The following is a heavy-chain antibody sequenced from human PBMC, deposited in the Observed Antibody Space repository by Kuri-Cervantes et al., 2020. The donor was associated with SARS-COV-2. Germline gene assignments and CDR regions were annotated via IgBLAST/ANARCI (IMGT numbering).Heavy chain of an antibody. CDR1: GWSFSGYY. Sequence: GSLRLSCAVYGWSFSGYYWSWIRQPPGKGLEWIGEINHSGRTNYNPSLKSRVTISVDTSKNQFSLKLSSVTAADTAVYYCARGRGGYGLMVYAIHYFDYWGQGTLVTVSS. V-gene: IGHV4-34*01. CDR2: INHSGRT. J-gene: IGHJ4*02. CDR3: ARGRGGYGLMVYAIHYFDY. D-gene: IGHD2-8*01.